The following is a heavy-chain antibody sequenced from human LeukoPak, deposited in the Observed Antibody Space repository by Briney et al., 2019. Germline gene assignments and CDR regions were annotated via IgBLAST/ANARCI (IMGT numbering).Heavy chain of an antibody. Sequence: PSETLSLTCTVSGGSISSYYWSWIRQPPGKGLEWIGYIYYSGSNNYNPSLKSRVTISVDTSKNQFSLKLSSVTAADTAVYYCARASPYYYGSGDSRFDYWGQGTLVTVSS. CDR1: GGSISSYY. CDR3: ARASPYYYGSGDSRFDY. V-gene: IGHV4-59*01. D-gene: IGHD3-10*01. J-gene: IGHJ4*02. CDR2: IYYSGSN.